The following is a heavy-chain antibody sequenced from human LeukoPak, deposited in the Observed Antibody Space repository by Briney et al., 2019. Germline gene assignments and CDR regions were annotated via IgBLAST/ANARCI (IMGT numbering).Heavy chain of an antibody. D-gene: IGHD1-14*01. CDR2: LSDSGAST. CDR1: GFTFTNHA. J-gene: IGHJ4*02. Sequence: GGSLRLSCAASGFTFTNHAMAWVRLAPGKGLEWVSTLSDSGASTYYADSVKGRFTISRDNSKNTMSVRMDDLRAEDTAVYYCTRYNNDHFDYWGQGTLVTVSS. V-gene: IGHV3-23*01. CDR3: TRYNNDHFDY.